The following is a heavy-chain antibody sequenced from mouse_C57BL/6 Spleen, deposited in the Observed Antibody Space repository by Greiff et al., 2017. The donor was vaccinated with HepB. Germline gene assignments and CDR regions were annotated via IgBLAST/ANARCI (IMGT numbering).Heavy chain of an antibody. J-gene: IGHJ2*01. D-gene: IGHD1-1*01. CDR1: GFNIKDDY. CDR2: IDPENGDT. CDR3: TVITTVVALDY. Sequence: VQLQQSGAELVRPGASVKLSCKASGFNIKDDYMHWVKQRPEQGLEWIGWIDPENGDTEYASKFQGKATITADTSSNTAYLQLSSLTSEDTAVYYCTVITTVVALDYWGQGTTLTVSS. V-gene: IGHV14-4*01.